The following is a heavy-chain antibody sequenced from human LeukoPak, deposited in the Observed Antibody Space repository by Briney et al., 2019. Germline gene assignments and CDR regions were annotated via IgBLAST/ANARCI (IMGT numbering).Heavy chain of an antibody. D-gene: IGHD3-22*01. CDR3: AKGYDSNSYYYYFDY. Sequence: SGGSLRLSCAASGFTFSSYAMSWVRQAPGKRLEWVSSISGSGVGTYYADSVKGRFTFSRDNSKNTLYLQMNSLRAEDTAVYYCAKGYDSNSYYYYFDYWGQGTLVTVSS. CDR1: GFTFSSYA. J-gene: IGHJ4*02. V-gene: IGHV3-23*01. CDR2: ISGSGVGT.